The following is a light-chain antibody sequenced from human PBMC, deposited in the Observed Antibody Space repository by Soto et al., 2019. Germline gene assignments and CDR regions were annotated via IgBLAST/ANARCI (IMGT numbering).Light chain of an antibody. CDR3: SSYTSGFYV. J-gene: IGLJ1*01. V-gene: IGLV2-14*01. CDR2: DVS. CDR1: SSDVGGYNY. Sequence: QSALTQPASVSGSPGQSITISCTGTSSDVGGYNYVSWYQQHPGKAPKRMIYDVSDRPSWVSNRFSGSKSGNTASLTISGLQAEDEADYYCSSYTSGFYVFGTGTKLTVL.